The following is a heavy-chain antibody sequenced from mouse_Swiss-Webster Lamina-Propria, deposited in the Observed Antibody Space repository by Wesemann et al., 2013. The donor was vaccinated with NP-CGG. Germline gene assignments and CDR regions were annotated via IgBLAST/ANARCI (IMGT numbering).Heavy chain of an antibody. V-gene: IGHV1-87*01. CDR3: ARAYYGNYDY. CDR2: IYPGDGDT. J-gene: IGHJ2*01. Sequence: GQGLEWIGAIYPGDGDTRYTQKFKGKATLTADKSSSTAYMQLSSLASEDSAVYYCARAYYGNYDYWGQGTTLTVSS. D-gene: IGHD2-10*01.